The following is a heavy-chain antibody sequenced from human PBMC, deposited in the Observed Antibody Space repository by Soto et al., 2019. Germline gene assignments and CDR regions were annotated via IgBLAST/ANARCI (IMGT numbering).Heavy chain of an antibody. J-gene: IGHJ4*02. CDR3: AKTLGYCSSGSCNY. CDR1: GFTFSSYA. V-gene: IGHV3-23*01. CDR2: ISGSGGST. Sequence: EVQLLESGGGLVQPGGSRRLSCAASGFTFSSYAMSWVRQAPGKGLEWVSAISGSGGSTYYADSVKGRFTISRDNSKNTLYLQMNSLRAEDTAVYYCAKTLGYCSSGSCNYWGQGTLVTVSS. D-gene: IGHD2-15*01.